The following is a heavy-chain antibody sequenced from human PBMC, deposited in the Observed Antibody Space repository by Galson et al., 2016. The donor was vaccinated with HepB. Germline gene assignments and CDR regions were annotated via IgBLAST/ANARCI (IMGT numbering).Heavy chain of an antibody. V-gene: IGHV1-8*01. J-gene: IGHJ5*02. D-gene: IGHD3-9*01. CDR1: GYTFTTYD. CDR2: MNPNSGNT. CDR3: ARMRYFGSKTSVNWFDP. Sequence: SVKVSCKASGYTFTTYDINWVRQAAGQGLEWMGWMNPNSGNTGYAQKFQGRVTMTRNTSVNTAYMELSSLRSDDTAVYYCARMRYFGSKTSVNWFDPWGQGTQVIVSS.